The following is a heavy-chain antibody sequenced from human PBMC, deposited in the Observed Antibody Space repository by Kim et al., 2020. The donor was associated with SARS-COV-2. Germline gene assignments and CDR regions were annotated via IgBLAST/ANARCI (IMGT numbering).Heavy chain of an antibody. CDR1: GYTFTGYY. CDR3: AREVTPITIFGEVTHSDYY. J-gene: IGHJ6*01. Sequence: ASVKVSCKASGYTFTGYYMHWVRQAPGQGLEWMGRINPNSGGTNYAQKVQGRVTMTTDTSISTAYMELRSLRSDDTAVYYCAREVTPITIFGEVTHSDYY. CDR2: INPNSGGT. V-gene: IGHV1-2*06. D-gene: IGHD3-3*01.